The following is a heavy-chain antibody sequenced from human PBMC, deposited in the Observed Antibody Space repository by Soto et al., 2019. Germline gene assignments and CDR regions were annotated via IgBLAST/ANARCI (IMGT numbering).Heavy chain of an antibody. CDR1: GFSLSTSGVG. J-gene: IGHJ4*02. CDR2: IYWDDDK. V-gene: IGHV2-5*02. CDR3: AHNSGESFDY. Sequence: QITLKESGPALVKPTQTLTLTCTFSGFSLSTSGVGVGWIRQPPGKALEWLAFIYWDDDKRYSPSLMSRLTITKDTSKFQVVLTMTNMDPADTATYACAHNSGESFDYRGQGTLVTVSS. D-gene: IGHD3-10*01.